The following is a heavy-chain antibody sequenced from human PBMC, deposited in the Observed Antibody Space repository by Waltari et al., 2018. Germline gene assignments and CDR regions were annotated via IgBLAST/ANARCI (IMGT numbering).Heavy chain of an antibody. CDR1: GYTFTSYD. CDR3: TRGTRSLDP. J-gene: IGHJ5*02. CDR2: MNPNGGNT. D-gene: IGHD2-2*01. V-gene: IGHV1-8*01. Sequence: QVQLVQSEAEVKKPGASVKVSCKASGYTFTSYDLNWVRQAAGQGLEWVGWMNPNGGNTGYAQKFQGRVTMTRNTSITTAYMELSSLTSEDTAVYYCTRGTRSLDPWGQGTLVTVSS.